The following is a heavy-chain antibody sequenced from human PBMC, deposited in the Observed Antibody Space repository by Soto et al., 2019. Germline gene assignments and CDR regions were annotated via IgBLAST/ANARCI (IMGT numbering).Heavy chain of an antibody. J-gene: IGHJ6*02. V-gene: IGHV1-58*02. CDR1: GFTFTSSA. CDR3: AADRGDSYGPLHMDV. D-gene: IGHD5-18*01. CDR2: IVVGSGNT. Sequence: QMQLVQSGPEVKKPGTSVKVSCKASGFTFTSSAMQWVRQARGQRLEWIGWIVVGSGNTNYAQKFQERVTITRDMSTSTAYRELSSLRSEDTAVYYCAADRGDSYGPLHMDVWGQGTTVIVSS.